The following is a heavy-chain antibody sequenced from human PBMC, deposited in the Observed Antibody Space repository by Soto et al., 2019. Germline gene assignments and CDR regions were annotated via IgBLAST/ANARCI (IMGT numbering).Heavy chain of an antibody. Sequence: QVQLVESGGGLVKPGGSLRLSCAASGFTFSDYYMSWIRQAPGKGLEWVSYISSSGSTIYYADSVKGRFTISRDNAKNSLYRQMNSLRAEDTAVYYCARSPPEYSSSWYKGWFDPWGQGTLVTVSS. CDR1: GFTFSDYY. J-gene: IGHJ5*02. D-gene: IGHD6-13*01. CDR2: ISSSGSTI. CDR3: ARSPPEYSSSWYKGWFDP. V-gene: IGHV3-11*01.